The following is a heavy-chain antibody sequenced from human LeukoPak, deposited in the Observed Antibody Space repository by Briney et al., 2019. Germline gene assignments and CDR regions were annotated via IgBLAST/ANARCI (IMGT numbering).Heavy chain of an antibody. D-gene: IGHD6-19*01. CDR2: ISCDGSNK. V-gene: IGHV3-33*01. CDR1: GFTFXSXG. CDR3: ARGKYSNGWYYXDY. J-gene: IGHJ4*02. Sequence: LSXXXSGFTFXSXGMHWVRQAPGKGLEWVAVISCDGSNKNYADSVKGRFTISRDNSKNTLYLEMNRLRAEDTAVYYCARGKYSNGWYYXDYWGQXXXXXXSS.